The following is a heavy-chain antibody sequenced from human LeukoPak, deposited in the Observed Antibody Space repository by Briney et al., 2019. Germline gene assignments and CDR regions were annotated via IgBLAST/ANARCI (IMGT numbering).Heavy chain of an antibody. CDR1: GSSISAYY. CDR3: ARDFDRAGGDYVDY. CDR2: IYTSDNT. Sequence: PSETLSLTCTVSGSSISAYYWTWIRRPAGRGLEWIGRIYTSDNTDYNPSLKSRVTMSVDTSKNQFSLKLTSVTAADTAVYYCARDFDRAGGDYVDYWGQGALVTVSS. V-gene: IGHV4-4*07. D-gene: IGHD3-16*01. J-gene: IGHJ4*02.